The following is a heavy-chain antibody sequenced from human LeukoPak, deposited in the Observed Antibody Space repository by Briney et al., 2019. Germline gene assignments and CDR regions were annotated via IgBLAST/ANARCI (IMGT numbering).Heavy chain of an antibody. CDR3: ASASITRYYFDY. D-gene: IGHD4-11*01. Sequence: PSETLSLTCAVYGGSFSGYYWSWIRQPPGKGLEWTGEINHSGSTNYNPSLKSRVTISVDTSKNQFSLKLSSVTAADTAVYYCASASITRYYFDYWGQGTLVTASS. V-gene: IGHV4-34*01. J-gene: IGHJ4*02. CDR2: INHSGST. CDR1: GGSFSGYY.